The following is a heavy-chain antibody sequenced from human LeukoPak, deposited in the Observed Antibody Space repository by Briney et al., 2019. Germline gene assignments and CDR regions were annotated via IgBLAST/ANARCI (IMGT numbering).Heavy chain of an antibody. D-gene: IGHD6-6*01. CDR3: ARHRSIDIDY. CDR1: GGSISSSSYC. J-gene: IGHJ4*02. Sequence: SETLSLTCTVSGGSISSSSYCWGWIRQPPGKGLEWIGSIYYSGSTYYNPSLKSRVTISVDTSKNQFSLKLSSVTAADTAVYYRARHRSIDIDYWGQGTLVTVSS. V-gene: IGHV4-39*01. CDR2: IYYSGST.